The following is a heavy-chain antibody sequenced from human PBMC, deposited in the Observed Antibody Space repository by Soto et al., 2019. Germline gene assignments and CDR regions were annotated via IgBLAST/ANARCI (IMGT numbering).Heavy chain of an antibody. J-gene: IGHJ3*02. CDR3: ARDFLFCPYCGGDCYPNAFDI. CDR1: GFTFSSYA. D-gene: IGHD2-21*02. V-gene: IGHV3-30-3*01. Sequence: ESGGGVVQPGRSLRLSCAASGFTFSSYAMHWVRQAPGKGLEWVAVISYDGSNKYYADSVKGRFTISRDNSKNTLYLQMNSLRAEDTAVYYCARDFLFCPYCGGDCYPNAFDIWGQGTMVTVSS. CDR2: ISYDGSNK.